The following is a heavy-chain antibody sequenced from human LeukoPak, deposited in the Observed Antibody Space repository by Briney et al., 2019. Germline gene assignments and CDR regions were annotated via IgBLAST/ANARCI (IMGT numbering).Heavy chain of an antibody. D-gene: IGHD2/OR15-2a*01. CDR1: GFTFSSYG. J-gene: IGHJ3*02. Sequence: GGSLRLSCAASGFTFSSYGMHWVRQAPGKGLEWVAFIRYDGGNKYYADSVKGRFTISRDNSKNTLYLQMNSLRAEDTAVYYCAKGAHLTLSRGAFDIWGQGTMVTVSS. CDR3: AKGAHLTLSRGAFDI. CDR2: IRYDGGNK. V-gene: IGHV3-30*02.